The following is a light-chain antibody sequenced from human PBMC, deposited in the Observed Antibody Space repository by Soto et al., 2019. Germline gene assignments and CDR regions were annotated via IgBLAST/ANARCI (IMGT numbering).Light chain of an antibody. CDR2: PAS. J-gene: IGKJ1*01. V-gene: IGKV3-15*01. Sequence: IVMTQAPATLSVSPGERATLSCRASQSLSSNLAWYQKKPGQPPRLLIYPASTRATGIPARFSGSGSGTEFTLTISSLQSEEFAFYYCQKYNNWWTFGQGTKVEIK. CDR1: QSLSSN. CDR3: QKYNNWWT.